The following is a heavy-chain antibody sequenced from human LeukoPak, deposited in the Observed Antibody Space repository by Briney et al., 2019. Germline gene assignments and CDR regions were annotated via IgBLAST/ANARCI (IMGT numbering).Heavy chain of an antibody. CDR3: AKIKKMWSDYYIDV. V-gene: IGHV3-23*01. D-gene: IGHD2-21*01. CDR2: ISTTGDSP. CDR1: GFTFSTYA. Sequence: GGSLRLSCAGSGFTFSTYAINWVRQAPGKGLEWVSSISTTGDSPYYADSVKGRFTISRDNSKNTVYVHMNSLRAEDTAVYYCAKIKKMWSDYYIDVWGKGTTVTVSS. J-gene: IGHJ6*03.